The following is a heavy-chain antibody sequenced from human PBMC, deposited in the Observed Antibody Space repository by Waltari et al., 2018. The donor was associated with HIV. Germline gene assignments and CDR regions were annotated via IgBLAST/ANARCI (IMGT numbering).Heavy chain of an antibody. Sequence: EVQLVESGGGLVQPGGSLRLPCAASGFTFSSYWMGWVRQAPGKGLEWVANIKQDGREKYYVYSVKGRFTISRDNAKNSLYLQMNSLRAEDTAVYYCARDNWNDGLDIWGQGTMVTVSS. D-gene: IGHD1-1*01. J-gene: IGHJ3*02. CDR3: ARDNWNDGLDI. V-gene: IGHV3-7*01. CDR1: GFTFSSYW. CDR2: IKQDGREK.